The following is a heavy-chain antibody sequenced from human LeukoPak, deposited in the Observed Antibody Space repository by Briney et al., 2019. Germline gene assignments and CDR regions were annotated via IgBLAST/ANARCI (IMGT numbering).Heavy chain of an antibody. CDR1: VGSIISYY. V-gene: IGHV4-59*01. D-gene: IGHD1-26*01. CDR3: ARGDSGSFSQFDC. Sequence: SETLSLTCTVSVGSIISYYWSWFRHPPGKGLEGIGYVYYSGSTNYNPSLKSRVTISVDTSKNQFSLKLTSVTAADTAVYYCARGDSGSFSQFDCWGQGTLVTVSS. CDR2: VYYSGST. J-gene: IGHJ4*02.